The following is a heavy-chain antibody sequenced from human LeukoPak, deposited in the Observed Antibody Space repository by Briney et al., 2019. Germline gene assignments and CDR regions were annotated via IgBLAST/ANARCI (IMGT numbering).Heavy chain of an antibody. Sequence: SETLSLTCTVSGGSISSYYWSWIRQPPGKGLEWIGYIYYSGSTNYNPSLKSRVTISVDTSKNQFSLKLSSVNAADTAVYYCARSTVTFDYWGQGTLVTVSS. J-gene: IGHJ4*02. V-gene: IGHV4-59*01. CDR1: GGSISSYY. CDR3: ARSTVTFDY. CDR2: IYYSGST. D-gene: IGHD4-17*01.